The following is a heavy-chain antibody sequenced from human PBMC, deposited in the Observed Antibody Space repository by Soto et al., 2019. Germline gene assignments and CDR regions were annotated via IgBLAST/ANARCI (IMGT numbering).Heavy chain of an antibody. Sequence: RASVKVSCKASGYTFTSYGISWARQAPGQGLEWMGWISAYNGNTNYAQKLQGRVTMTTDTSTSTAYMELRSLRSDDTAVYYCAREKPQGSSSWTRGGTTLDYWGQGTLVTVSS. CDR1: GYTFTSYG. J-gene: IGHJ4*02. V-gene: IGHV1-18*04. CDR2: ISAYNGNT. D-gene: IGHD6-13*01. CDR3: AREKPQGSSSWTRGGTTLDY.